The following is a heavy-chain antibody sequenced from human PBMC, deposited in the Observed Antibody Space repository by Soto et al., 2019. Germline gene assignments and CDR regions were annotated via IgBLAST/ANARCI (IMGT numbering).Heavy chain of an antibody. Sequence: PGESLSLSCAASGFTFSSYYMNWVRQAPGKGLEWVSYISSSGSTIYYADSVKGRFTISGDNAKNSLYLQMNSLRAEDTAVYYCARFGRVYYYGMDVWGQGTTVTVSS. D-gene: IGHD2-15*01. CDR1: GFTFSSYY. J-gene: IGHJ6*02. CDR2: ISSSGSTI. CDR3: ARFGRVYYYGMDV. V-gene: IGHV3-48*03.